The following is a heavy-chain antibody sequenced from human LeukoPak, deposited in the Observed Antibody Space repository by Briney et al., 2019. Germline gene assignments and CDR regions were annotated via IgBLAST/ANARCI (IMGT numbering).Heavy chain of an antibody. CDR2: IFNSGST. D-gene: IGHD6-13*01. J-gene: IGHJ3*02. Sequence: SETLSLTCSVSGVSISTTSYFWTWIRQHPGKGLEWIGYIFNSGSTDYNPSLKSRVTISVDTSKNQFSLKLSSVTAADTAVYYCARQQFNAFDIWGQGTMVTVSS. CDR1: GVSISTTSYF. CDR3: ARQQFNAFDI. V-gene: IGHV4-31*03.